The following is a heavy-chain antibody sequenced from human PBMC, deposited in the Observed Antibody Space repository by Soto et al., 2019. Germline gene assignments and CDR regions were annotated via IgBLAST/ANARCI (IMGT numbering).Heavy chain of an antibody. CDR2: IIPILGIA. J-gene: IGHJ4*02. CDR3: ARADYFDY. CDR1: GGTFSSYT. Sequence: QVQLVQSGAEVKKPGSSVKVSCKASGGTFSSYTISWVRQAPGQGLEWMGRIIPILGIANYAQKFQGRVTITADKSTSTAYMELRRLRSEDPAVYYCARADYFDYWGQGTLVTVSS. V-gene: IGHV1-69*02.